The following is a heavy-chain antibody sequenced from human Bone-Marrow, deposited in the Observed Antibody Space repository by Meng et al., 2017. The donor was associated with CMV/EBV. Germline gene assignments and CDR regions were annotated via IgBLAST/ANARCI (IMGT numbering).Heavy chain of an antibody. CDR2: IKSKTDGGTT. CDR3: TTTETIGYCSSTSCSPLDY. J-gene: IGHJ4*02. V-gene: IGHV3-15*01. D-gene: IGHD2-2*01. CDR1: GFTFSSYA. Sequence: GESLKISCAASGFTFSSYAMHWVRQAPGKGLEWVGRIKSKTDGGTTDYAAPVKGRFTISRDDSKNTLYLQMNSLKTEDTAVYYCTTTETIGYCSSTSCSPLDYWGQGTLVTVSS.